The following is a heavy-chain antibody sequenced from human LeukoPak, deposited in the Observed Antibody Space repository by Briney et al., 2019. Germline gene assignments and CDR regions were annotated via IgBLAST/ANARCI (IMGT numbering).Heavy chain of an antibody. V-gene: IGHV4-39*01. D-gene: IGHD2-21*01. CDR3: ARLPRGAEYCGGAFDY. J-gene: IGHJ4*02. CDR2: IYYSGST. Sequence: PSETLSLTCTVSGGSISSSSYYWGWIRQPPGKGLEWIGSIYYSGSTYYNPSLESRVTISVDTSKNQFSLKLSSVTAADTAVYYCARLPRGAEYCGGAFDYWGQGTLVTVSS. CDR1: GGSISSSSYY.